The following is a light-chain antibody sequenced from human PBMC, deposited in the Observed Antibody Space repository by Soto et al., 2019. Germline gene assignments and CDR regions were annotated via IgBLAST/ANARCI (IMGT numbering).Light chain of an antibody. CDR3: QQYGSSRWT. CDR2: AAS. J-gene: IGKJ1*01. V-gene: IGKV3-20*01. Sequence: EIVLTQSPATLSLFPGERATLSCRASQSVSSTYLAWYQQKPGQAPRPLISAASSRATGTPDRFSGSGSGTDFTLTISRLEPEDFAVYYCQQYGSSRWTFGQGTKVEIK. CDR1: QSVSSTY.